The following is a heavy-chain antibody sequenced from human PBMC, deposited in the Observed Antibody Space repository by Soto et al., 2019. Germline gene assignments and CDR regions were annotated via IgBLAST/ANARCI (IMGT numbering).Heavy chain of an antibody. J-gene: IGHJ4*02. CDR3: ATVSVVVPAAMIRYFDY. V-gene: IGHV3-23*01. CDR1: GFTFSSYA. D-gene: IGHD2-2*01. Sequence: EVQLLESGGGLVQPGGSLRLSCAASGFTFSSYAMSWVRQAPGKGLEWVSAISGSGGSTYYADSVKGRFTISRDNSKNTLYLQMNSLRGEDTGVYYCATVSVVVPAAMIRYFDYWGPGTLVTVSS. CDR2: ISGSGGST.